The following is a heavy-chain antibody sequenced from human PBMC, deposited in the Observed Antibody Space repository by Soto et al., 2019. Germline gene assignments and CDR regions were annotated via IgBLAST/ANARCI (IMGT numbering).Heavy chain of an antibody. D-gene: IGHD1-1*01. J-gene: IGHJ4*02. CDR3: ARGRYGDS. CDR2: ISAHNGNT. Sequence: QVHLVQSGAEVKKPGASVKVSCKGSGYTFTSYGITWVRQAPGQGLEWMGWISAHNGNTDYAQKLQGGVTVTRDTSTSTAYMELRSLRSAVTAVYYCARGRYGDSWGQGALVTVPS. CDR1: GYTFTSYG. V-gene: IGHV1-18*01.